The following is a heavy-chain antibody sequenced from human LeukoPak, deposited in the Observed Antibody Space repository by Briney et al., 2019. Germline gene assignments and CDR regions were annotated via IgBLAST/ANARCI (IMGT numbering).Heavy chain of an antibody. CDR3: ARLWSGSSIDY. J-gene: IGHJ4*02. CDR2: INPSGGST. V-gene: IGHV1-46*01. Sequence: ASVTVSCKASGYTFTSYYMHWVRQAPGQGLEWMGIINPSGGSTSYAQKFQGRVTITRDISTSTVYMELSSLRSEDTAVYYCARLWSGSSIDYWGQGTLVTVSS. CDR1: GYTFTSYY. D-gene: IGHD3-3*01.